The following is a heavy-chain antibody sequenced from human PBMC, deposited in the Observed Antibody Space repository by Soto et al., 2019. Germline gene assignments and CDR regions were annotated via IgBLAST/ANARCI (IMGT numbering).Heavy chain of an antibody. CDR1: GFTFSSYG. D-gene: IGHD3-22*01. Sequence: QVQLVESGGGVVQPGRSLRLSCAASGFTFSSYGMHWVRQAPGKGLEWVAVIWYDGSNKYYADSVKGRFTISRDNSKNTLYLQMNSLRAEDTAVYYCARADNYYDSSGHLDYWGQGTLVTVSS. CDR3: ARADNYYDSSGHLDY. J-gene: IGHJ4*02. CDR2: IWYDGSNK. V-gene: IGHV3-33*01.